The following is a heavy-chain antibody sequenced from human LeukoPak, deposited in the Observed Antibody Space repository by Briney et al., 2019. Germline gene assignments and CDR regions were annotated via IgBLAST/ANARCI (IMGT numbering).Heavy chain of an antibody. D-gene: IGHD3-10*01. Sequence: SETLSLTCAVSGGSISSGGYSWSWIRQPPGKVLEWIGYIYHSGSTHYNPSLKSRVTISVDRSKNQFSLKLSSVTAADTAVYYCARAGWLWFGEPREYFDLWGRGTLVTVSS. V-gene: IGHV4-30-2*01. J-gene: IGHJ2*01. CDR1: GGSISSGGYS. CDR2: IYHSGST. CDR3: ARAGWLWFGEPREYFDL.